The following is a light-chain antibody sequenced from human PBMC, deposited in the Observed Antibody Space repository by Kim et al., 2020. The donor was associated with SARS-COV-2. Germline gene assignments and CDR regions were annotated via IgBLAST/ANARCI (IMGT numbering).Light chain of an antibody. CDR3: QVWDSSSVV. Sequence: APGETAKITCGGNNCGSKSVPWYQRKPGQAPVLVIYYDSDRPSGIPERFSGSNSGNTATLTISRVEAGDEADYYCQVWDSSSVVFGGGTQLTVL. V-gene: IGLV3-21*04. CDR2: YDS. CDR1: NCGSKS. J-gene: IGLJ2*01.